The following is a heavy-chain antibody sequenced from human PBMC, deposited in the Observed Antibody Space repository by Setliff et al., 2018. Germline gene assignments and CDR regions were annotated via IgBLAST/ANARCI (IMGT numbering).Heavy chain of an antibody. V-gene: IGHV4-59*08. CDR2: IYYSGSM. Sequence: SETLSLTCTVSDVSVSGYYWSWIRQPPGKGLEWIGYIYYSGSMNYNPSLKGRVTMSVDTSNNQLSLKLTSVSAADTAVYYCARAYYYGSGNSHKYYMDVWGKGTAVTVSS. CDR3: ARAYYYGSGNSHKYYMDV. D-gene: IGHD3-10*01. CDR1: DVSVSGYY. J-gene: IGHJ6*03.